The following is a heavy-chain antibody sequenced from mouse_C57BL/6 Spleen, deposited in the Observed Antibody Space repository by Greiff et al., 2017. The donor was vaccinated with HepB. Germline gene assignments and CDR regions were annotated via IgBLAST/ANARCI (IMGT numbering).Heavy chain of an antibody. V-gene: IGHV3-6*01. CDR3: ARLWDWFAY. J-gene: IGHJ3*01. D-gene: IGHD4-1*01. CDR1: GYSITSGYY. CDR2: ISYDGSN. Sequence: EVQLKESGPGLVKPSQSLSLTCSVTGYSITSGYYWNWIRQFPGNKLEWMGYISYDGSNNYNPSLKNRISITRDTSKNQFFLKLNSVTTEDTATYYCARLWDWFAYWGQGTLVTVSA.